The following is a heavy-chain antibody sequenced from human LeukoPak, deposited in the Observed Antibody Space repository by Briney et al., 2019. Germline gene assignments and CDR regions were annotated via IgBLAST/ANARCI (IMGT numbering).Heavy chain of an antibody. CDR2: IYYSGRT. D-gene: IGHD3-10*01. CDR1: GGSISSYY. V-gene: IGHV4-59*08. J-gene: IGHJ6*02. CDR3: ARQVGYYGSGSRDYYGMDV. Sequence: SETLSLTCTVSGGSISSYYWSWIRQPPGKGLEWVGYIYYSGRTNYNPSLKSRVTISVDTSKNQFSLKLSSVPAADTAVYYCARQVGYYGSGSRDYYGMDVWGQGTTVTVSS.